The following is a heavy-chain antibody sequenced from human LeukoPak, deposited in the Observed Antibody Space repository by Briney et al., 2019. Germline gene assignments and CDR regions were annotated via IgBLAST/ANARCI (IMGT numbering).Heavy chain of an antibody. V-gene: IGHV4-59*01. CDR3: ARVAVGAYFDY. Sequence: SESLSLTCAGTGGSSSSYYWSWIRQPPGKGLEGIGYIYYSGSTNYNPSLKSRVTISVDTSKNQFSLKLSSVTAADTAVYYCARVAVGAYFDYWGQGTLVTVSS. J-gene: IGHJ4*02. CDR1: GGSSSSYY. D-gene: IGHD1-26*01. CDR2: IYYSGST.